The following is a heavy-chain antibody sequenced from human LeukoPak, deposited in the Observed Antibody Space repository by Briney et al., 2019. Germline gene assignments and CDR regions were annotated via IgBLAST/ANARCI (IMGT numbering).Heavy chain of an antibody. CDR3: ARRFDS. CDR1: GFTFSTYS. V-gene: IGHV3-48*03. CDR2: ISSTGTI. J-gene: IGHJ4*02. Sequence: PGGSLRLSCAASGFTFSTYSMNWVRRAPGKGLEWVSYISSTGTIYYADSVKGRFTISRDNAKNSLYLQMNSLRAEYTAIYYCARRFDSWGQGTLVTVSS.